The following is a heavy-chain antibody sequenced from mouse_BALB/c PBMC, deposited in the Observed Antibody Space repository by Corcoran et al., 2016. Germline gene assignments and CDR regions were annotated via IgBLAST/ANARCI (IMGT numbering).Heavy chain of an antibody. V-gene: IGHV1-76*01. J-gene: IGHJ2*01. CDR3: ARGDYDYVLGY. D-gene: IGHD2-4*01. CDR2: IYPGTGST. CDR1: GYIFTSYR. Sequence: QAQLKRSGAELVRPGASGKLSCKTSGYIFTSYRIHWVKQRSGRGLEWIARIYPGTGSTYYNEKFKGKATLTADKSSSIAYMQLSSLKSEDSAVYFCARGDYDYVLGYWGQGTTLTVSS.